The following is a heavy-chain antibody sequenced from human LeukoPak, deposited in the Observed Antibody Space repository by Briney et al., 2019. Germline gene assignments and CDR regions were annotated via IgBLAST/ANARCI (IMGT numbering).Heavy chain of an antibody. Sequence: ASVKVSCKAAGYTFIGYYMDWVRQAPGEGGEGMGWINPNSGGTNYAQKFQGRVKMTRDTYNSTAYMEQSRQRSGDTAVYYCESSMLRATSSTNDYWGQGTLVTVSS. CDR3: ESSMLRATSSTNDY. J-gene: IGHJ4*02. CDR2: INPNSGGT. V-gene: IGHV1-2*02. D-gene: IGHD3-10*01. CDR1: GYTFIGYY.